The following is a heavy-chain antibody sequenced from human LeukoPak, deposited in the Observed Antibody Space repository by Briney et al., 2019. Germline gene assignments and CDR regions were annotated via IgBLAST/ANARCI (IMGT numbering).Heavy chain of an antibody. D-gene: IGHD4-17*01. Sequence: ASVKVSCKASGYTFTSHGISWVRQAPGQGLEWMGWISAYNGNTNYAQKLQGRVTMTTDTSTSTAYMELRSLRSDDTAVYYCAREDDYGDSTDYWGQGTLVTVSS. CDR2: ISAYNGNT. CDR1: GYTFTSHG. V-gene: IGHV1-18*01. CDR3: AREDDYGDSTDY. J-gene: IGHJ4*02.